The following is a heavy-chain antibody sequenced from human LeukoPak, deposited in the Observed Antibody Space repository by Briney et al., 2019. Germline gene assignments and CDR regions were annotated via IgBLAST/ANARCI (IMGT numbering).Heavy chain of an antibody. CDR2: ISGSGGST. V-gene: IGHV3-23*01. CDR3: AKRPTVTTDSSGYLPDY. D-gene: IGHD3-22*01. Sequence: GGSLRLSCAASGFPFSSYAMSWVRQAPGKGLEWVSAISGSGGSTYYADSVKGRFTISRDNSKNTLYLQMNSLRAEDTAVYYCAKRPTVTTDSSGYLPDYWGQGTLVTVSS. CDR1: GFPFSSYA. J-gene: IGHJ4*02.